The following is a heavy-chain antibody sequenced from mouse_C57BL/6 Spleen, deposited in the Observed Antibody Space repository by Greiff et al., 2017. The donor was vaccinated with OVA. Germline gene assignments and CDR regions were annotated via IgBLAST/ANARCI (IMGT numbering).Heavy chain of an antibody. V-gene: IGHV1-9*01. D-gene: IGHD1-1*01. CDR3: ARYVYGSSYNWYFDV. J-gene: IGHJ1*03. CDR2: ILPGSGST. CDR1: GYTFTGYW. Sequence: VQLQQSGAELMKPGASVKLSCKATGYTFTGYWIEWVKQRPGHGLEWIGEILPGSGSTNYNEKFKGKATFTADTSSNTAYMKLSSLTTEDSAIYYCARYVYGSSYNWYFDVWGTGTTVTVSS.